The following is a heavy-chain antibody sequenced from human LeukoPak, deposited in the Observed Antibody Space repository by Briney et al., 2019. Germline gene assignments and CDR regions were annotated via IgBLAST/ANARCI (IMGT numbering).Heavy chain of an antibody. V-gene: IGHV4-59*01. J-gene: IGHJ6*02. CDR3: ASAWPIPISGRADV. D-gene: IGHD3-3*01. Sequence: PSETLSLTCTVSGGSISSYYWSWIRQPPGKGLEWIGYIYYGGSTNYNPSLKSRVTISVDTSKNQFSLKLSSVTAADTAVYYCASAWPIPISGRADVWGQGTTVTVSS. CDR1: GGSISSYY. CDR2: IYYGGST.